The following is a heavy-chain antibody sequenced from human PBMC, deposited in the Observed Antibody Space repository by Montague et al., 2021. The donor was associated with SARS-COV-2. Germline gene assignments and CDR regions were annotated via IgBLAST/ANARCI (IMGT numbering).Heavy chain of an antibody. J-gene: IGHJ4*02. Sequence: SETLSLTCTVSGDSISGYYWTWIRQAPEEGLEWIGDIYHTGSTNYNPSFKGRVIISADTSTNQLSLRLTSVSAADSAKYFCARHRRFGVPAAGGAYVDHWGQGTQVTVS. CDR3: ARHRRFGVPAAGGAYVDH. CDR1: GDSISGYY. V-gene: IGHV4-59*08. D-gene: IGHD2-2*01. CDR2: IYHTGST.